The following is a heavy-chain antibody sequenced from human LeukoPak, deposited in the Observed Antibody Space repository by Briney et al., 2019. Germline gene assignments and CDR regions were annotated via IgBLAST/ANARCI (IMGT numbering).Heavy chain of an antibody. Sequence: ASVKVSCKASGYTFTSYGISWVRQAPGQGLEWMGWISAYNGNTNYAQKLQGRVTMTTDTSTSTAYMELRSLRSDDTAVYYCARDLGYSGYVSVENWFDPWGQGTLVTVSS. V-gene: IGHV1-18*01. J-gene: IGHJ5*02. CDR2: ISAYNGNT. CDR3: ARDLGYSGYVSVENWFDP. D-gene: IGHD5-12*01. CDR1: GYTFTSYG.